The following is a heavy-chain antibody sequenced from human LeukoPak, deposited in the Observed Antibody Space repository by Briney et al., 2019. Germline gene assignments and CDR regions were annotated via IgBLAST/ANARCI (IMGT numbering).Heavy chain of an antibody. CDR1: GGSISSYY. CDR2: IYYSGST. Sequence: SETLSLTCTVSGGSISSYYWSWIRQPPGKGLEWIGYIYYSGSTNYNPSLKSRVTISVDTSKNQFSLKLSSVTAADTAVYYCARSITMVRGVIDYWGQGTLVTVSS. V-gene: IGHV4-59*01. CDR3: ARSITMVRGVIDY. D-gene: IGHD3-10*01. J-gene: IGHJ4*02.